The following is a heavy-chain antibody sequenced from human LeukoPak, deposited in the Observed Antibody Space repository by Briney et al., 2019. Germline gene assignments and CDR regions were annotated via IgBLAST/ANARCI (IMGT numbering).Heavy chain of an antibody. J-gene: IGHJ4*02. Sequence: GGSLRLSCAASGFTLSNYWLSWVRQVPGKRLEWLANIKVDGSETYYVDSLKGRFTISRDNAKNSVYLQMNSLRVEDTAVYYCARDGHWEVTRGHYFDYWGQGTLVTVSS. V-gene: IGHV3-7*01. CDR3: ARDGHWEVTRGHYFDY. CDR1: GFTLSNYW. CDR2: IKVDGSET. D-gene: IGHD4-11*01.